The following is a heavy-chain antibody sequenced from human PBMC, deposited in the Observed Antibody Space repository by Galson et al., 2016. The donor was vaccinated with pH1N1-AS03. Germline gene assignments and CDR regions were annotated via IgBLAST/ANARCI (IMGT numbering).Heavy chain of an antibody. V-gene: IGHV3-7*01. CDR2: IKQDGSEK. CDR1: GFTFSTYC. Sequence: SLRLSCAASGFTFSTYCMSWVRQAPGKGLEWVANIKQDGSEKFYVDSLKGRFTISRDNAKNSLYLQMSSLRAEDTAIYYCARGAPGDHLLSPLWNWGQGTTVTVSS. CDR3: ARGAPGDHLLSPLWN. D-gene: IGHD2-2*01. J-gene: IGHJ6*02.